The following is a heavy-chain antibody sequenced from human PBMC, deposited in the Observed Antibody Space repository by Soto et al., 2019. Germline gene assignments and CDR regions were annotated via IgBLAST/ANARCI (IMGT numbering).Heavy chain of an antibody. CDR3: ARDQSPSSGWPGMDV. CDR2: INPNSGGT. V-gene: IGHV1-2*02. J-gene: IGHJ6*02. CDR1: GYTFTDYY. Sequence: QVQLVQSGAEVKKPGASVKVSCKASGYTFTDYYMHWVRQAPGQGLEWMGWINPNSGGTNYAQKLQGRFTMTRETPISTAYMELNRQRSDDTAVYYCARDQSPSSGWPGMDVWGQGTTVTVSS. D-gene: IGHD6-19*01.